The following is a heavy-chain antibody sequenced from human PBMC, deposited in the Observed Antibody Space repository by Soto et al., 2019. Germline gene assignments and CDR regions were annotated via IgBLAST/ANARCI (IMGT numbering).Heavy chain of an antibody. J-gene: IGHJ3*02. V-gene: IGHV4-59*01. D-gene: IGHD4-17*01. CDR1: GGSISSYY. CDR3: ARDGDYGGRTDAFDI. Sequence: PSETLSLTCTVSGGSISSYYWSWIRRPPGKGLEWIGYIYYSGSTNYNPSLKSRVTISVDTSKNQFSLKLSSVTAADTAVYYCARDGDYGGRTDAFDIWGQGTMVTVSS. CDR2: IYYSGST.